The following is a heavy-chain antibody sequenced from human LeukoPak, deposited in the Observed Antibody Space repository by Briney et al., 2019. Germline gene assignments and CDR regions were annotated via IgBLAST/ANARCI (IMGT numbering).Heavy chain of an antibody. V-gene: IGHV4-59*08. CDR3: ASRELDYYGSGSYRDY. CDR1: GGSISSYY. Sequence: PSETLSLTCTVSGGSISSYYWSWIRQPPGKGLEWIGYIYYSGSTNYNPSLKSRVTISVDTSKNQFSLKLSSVTAADTAVYYCASRELDYYGSGSYRDYWGQGTLVTVSS. J-gene: IGHJ4*02. CDR2: IYYSGST. D-gene: IGHD3-10*01.